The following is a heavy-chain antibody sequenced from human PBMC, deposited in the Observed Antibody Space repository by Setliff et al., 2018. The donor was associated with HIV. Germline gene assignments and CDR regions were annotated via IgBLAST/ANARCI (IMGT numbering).Heavy chain of an antibody. CDR1: GFTFSNSL. CDR3: ATRQAPRSCYMDV. D-gene: IGHD6-6*01. J-gene: IGHJ6*03. Sequence: LRLSCAASGFTFSNSLMTWVRQAPGKGLEWVSSIRGTGGDTYYSDSVKGRFTISRDNSKNTLYLQMDSLRAEDTAVYYCATRQAPRSCYMDVWGKGTTVTVSS. CDR2: IRGTGGDT. V-gene: IGHV3-23*01.